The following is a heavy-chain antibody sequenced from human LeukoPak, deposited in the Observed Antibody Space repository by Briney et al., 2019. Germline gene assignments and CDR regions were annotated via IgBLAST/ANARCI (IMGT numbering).Heavy chain of an antibody. D-gene: IGHD3-10*01. CDR2: IKQDGSEK. V-gene: IGHV3-7*04. Sequence: GRSLRLSCAASGFTFSAYWMSWVRQAPGKGLEWVANIKQDGSEKYYVDSVKGRFTISRDNAKNSLDLHMNSLRAEDTAVYYCARAGRGDYWGQGTLVIVSS. J-gene: IGHJ4*02. CDR1: GFTFSAYW. CDR3: ARAGRGDY.